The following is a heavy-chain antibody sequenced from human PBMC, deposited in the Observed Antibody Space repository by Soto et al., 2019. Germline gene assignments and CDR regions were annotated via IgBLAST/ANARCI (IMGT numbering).Heavy chain of an antibody. CDR2: IYYSGST. CDR3: ARVRGYGSGSYLGNWFDP. D-gene: IGHD3-10*01. V-gene: IGHV4-59*01. CDR1: GGSISSYY. J-gene: IGHJ5*02. Sequence: SETLALTCTVSGGSISSYYWSWIRQPPGKGLEWIGYIYYSGSTNCNPSLKSRVTISVDTSKNQFSLKLSSVTAADTAVYYCARVRGYGSGSYLGNWFDPWGQGTLVTSPQ.